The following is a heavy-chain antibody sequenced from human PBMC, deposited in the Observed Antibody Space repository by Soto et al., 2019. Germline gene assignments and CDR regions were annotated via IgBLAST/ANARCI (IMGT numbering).Heavy chain of an antibody. V-gene: IGHV5-10-1*01. Sequence: PGESLKISCKVSGYRFPSYWINWVRQVPGKGLEWMGKIDPSDSYTNYSPSFQGHVTISVDKSISTAYLQWTTLKASDTAMYFCATSSGGYGWFDPWGQGSLVTVSS. CDR2: IDPSDSYT. CDR1: GYRFPSYW. CDR3: ATSSGGYGWFDP. J-gene: IGHJ5*02. D-gene: IGHD1-26*01.